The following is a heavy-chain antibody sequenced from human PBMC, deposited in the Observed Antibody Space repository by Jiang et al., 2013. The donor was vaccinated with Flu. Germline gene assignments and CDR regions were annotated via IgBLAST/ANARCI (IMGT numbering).Heavy chain of an antibody. CDR2: INIDGSMT. CDR1: GFTFSGHW. Sequence: QLLESGGGLVQPGGSLRLSCAASGFTFSGHWMHWVRQAPGKGLVWLSRINIDGSMTLYADSVRGRFTISRDNAKNTVYLQMNSLRPEDTAIYYCARVGFGEFSMDVWGQ. V-gene: IGHV3-74*02. D-gene: IGHD3-10*01. CDR3: ARVGFGEFSMDV. J-gene: IGHJ6*02.